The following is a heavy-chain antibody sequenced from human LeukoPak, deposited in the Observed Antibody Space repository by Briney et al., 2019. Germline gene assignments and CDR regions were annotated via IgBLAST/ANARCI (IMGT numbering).Heavy chain of an antibody. Sequence: ASVKVSCKASGYTFTGYYMHWVRQAPGQGLEWMGWINPNSGGTSYAQKFQGRVTMTRDTSISTAYMELSRLRSDDTAVYYCARGIRYFDWSGAFDIWGQGTMVTVSS. CDR2: INPNSGGT. V-gene: IGHV1-2*02. D-gene: IGHD3-9*01. CDR1: GYTFTGYY. J-gene: IGHJ3*02. CDR3: ARGIRYFDWSGAFDI.